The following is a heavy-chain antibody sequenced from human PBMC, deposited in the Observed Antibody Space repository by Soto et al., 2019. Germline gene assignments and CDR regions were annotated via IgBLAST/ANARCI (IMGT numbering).Heavy chain of an antibody. D-gene: IGHD3-10*01. CDR3: ARSGSGSYYNGWFDP. J-gene: IGHJ5*02. V-gene: IGHV4-34*01. CDR1: GGSFSGYY. Sequence: PSETLSLTCAVYGGSFSGYYWSWIRQPPGKGLEWIGEINHSGSTNYNPSLKSRVTISVDTSKNQFSLKLTSVTAADTVVYYCARSGSGSYYNGWFDPWGQGTLVTVSS. CDR2: INHSGST.